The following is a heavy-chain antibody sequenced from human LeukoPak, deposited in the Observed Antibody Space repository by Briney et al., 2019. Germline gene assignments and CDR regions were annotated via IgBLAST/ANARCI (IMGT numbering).Heavy chain of an antibody. D-gene: IGHD6-19*01. Sequence: QAGGSLRLSCAASGFPFSGYWMTWVRQAPGKGLEWVANVNQDSNNKNYVESVRGRFTISRDNTKNSLYLQMNSLRAEDTAVYYCARDGAVAGAFDIWGQGTMVTVSS. CDR1: GFPFSGYW. V-gene: IGHV3-7*01. J-gene: IGHJ3*02. CDR2: VNQDSNNK. CDR3: ARDGAVAGAFDI.